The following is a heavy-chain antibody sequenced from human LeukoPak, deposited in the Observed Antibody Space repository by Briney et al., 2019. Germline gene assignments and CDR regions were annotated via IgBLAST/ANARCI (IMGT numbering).Heavy chain of an antibody. J-gene: IGHJ3*02. CDR2: IYSGGST. D-gene: IGHD4-23*01. CDR1: GFTVSSNS. CDR3: ARLFSELVTARTLDI. V-gene: IGHV3-53*01. Sequence: GGSLRLSCAASGFTVSSNSMSWVRQAPGKGPEWVSIIYSGGSTYYADSVGGRFTISRDNSKNTLYLQMNSLRADDTAVYYCARLFSELVTARTLDIWGQGTMVTVSS.